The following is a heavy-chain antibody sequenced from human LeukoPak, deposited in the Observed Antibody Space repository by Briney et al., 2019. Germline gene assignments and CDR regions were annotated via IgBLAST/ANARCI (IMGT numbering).Heavy chain of an antibody. CDR1: GFTFASYA. CDR3: AKARIAVADGDAFDI. J-gene: IGHJ3*02. D-gene: IGHD6-19*01. CDR2: ISGSGGST. Sequence: GGSLRLSSAASGFTFASYAMSWVRPAPGEGLEWVAAISGSGGSTYYADSVKGRFNISRDNSKNTLYLQMNSLRAEDTAVYYCAKARIAVADGDAFDIWGQGTMVTVSS. V-gene: IGHV3-23*01.